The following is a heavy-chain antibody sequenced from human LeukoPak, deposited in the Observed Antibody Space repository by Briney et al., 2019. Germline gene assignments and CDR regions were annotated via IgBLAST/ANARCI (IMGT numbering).Heavy chain of an antibody. CDR2: MNPNSGNT. CDR3: ARGYDTTSNYYYYGMDV. J-gene: IGHJ6*02. D-gene: IGHD3-9*01. Sequence: ASVKVSCKASGYTFTSYDINWVRQATGQGLEWMGWMNPNSGNTGYAQKFQGRVTMTRNTSISTAYMELSSLRSEDTAVYYCARGYDTTSNYYYYGMDVWGQGTTVTVSS. V-gene: IGHV1-8*01. CDR1: GYTFTSYD.